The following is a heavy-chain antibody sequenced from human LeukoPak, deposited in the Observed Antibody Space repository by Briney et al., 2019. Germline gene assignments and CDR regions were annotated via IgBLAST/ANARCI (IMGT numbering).Heavy chain of an antibody. D-gene: IGHD2-2*01. V-gene: IGHV1-2*02. CDR1: GYTFTGYY. CDR3: ARDLQYCSSTSCPNYYYYMDV. J-gene: IGHJ6*03. Sequence: GASVKVSCKASGYTFTGYYMHWVRQAPGQGLEWMGWINPNSGGTNYAQKFQGRVTMTRDTSISTAYMELSRLRSDDTAVYYCARDLQYCSSTSCPNYYYYMDVWGKGTTVTVSS. CDR2: INPNSGGT.